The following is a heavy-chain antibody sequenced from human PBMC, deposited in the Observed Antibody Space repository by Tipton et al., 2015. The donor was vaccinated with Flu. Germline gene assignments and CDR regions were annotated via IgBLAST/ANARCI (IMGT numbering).Heavy chain of an antibody. CDR3: ARDGTYDYGDYQNPRHYFDN. CDR1: GGSISSYF. CDR2: IYYTGRT. J-gene: IGHJ4*02. Sequence: TLSLTCTVSGGSISSYFWSWIRQPPGKGLEWVGYIYYTGRTDYNPSLQSRVTISIDRPNNQFSLKLRSVTAADTAVYYCARDGTYDYGDYQNPRHYFDNWGQGTLVTVSS. D-gene: IGHD4-17*01. V-gene: IGHV4-59*01.